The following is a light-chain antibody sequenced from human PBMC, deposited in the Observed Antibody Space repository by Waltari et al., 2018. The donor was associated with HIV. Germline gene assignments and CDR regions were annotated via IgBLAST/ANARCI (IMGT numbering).Light chain of an antibody. Sequence: QLVVTQSPSAPASLGASVKLTCTLSRGHSNYAIAWHQQQPDKGPRYLLKVNSDGSHTKGDGNPDRFSGSSSGSERYLTISSLQSEDESDYYGQTWGTGTRVFGGGTKLTVL. J-gene: IGLJ3*02. CDR2: VNSDGSH. CDR1: RGHSNYA. CDR3: QTWGTGTRV. V-gene: IGLV4-69*01.